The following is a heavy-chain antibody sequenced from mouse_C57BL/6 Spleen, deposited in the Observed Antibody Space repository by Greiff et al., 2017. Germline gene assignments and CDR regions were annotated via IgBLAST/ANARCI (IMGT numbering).Heavy chain of an antibody. Sequence: LVESGASVKISCKASGYAFSSYWMNWVKPRPGKGLEWIGQIYPGDGDTNYNGKVKGKATLTADKSSSTAYMQLSSLTSEDSAVYFCARRGPYGNFFDYWGQGTTLTVSS. D-gene: IGHD2-1*01. CDR3: ARRGPYGNFFDY. V-gene: IGHV1-80*01. CDR2: IYPGDGDT. J-gene: IGHJ2*01. CDR1: GYAFSSYW.